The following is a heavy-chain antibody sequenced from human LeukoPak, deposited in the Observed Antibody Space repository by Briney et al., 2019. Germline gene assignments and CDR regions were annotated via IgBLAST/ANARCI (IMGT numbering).Heavy chain of an antibody. V-gene: IGHV4-4*02. D-gene: IGHD6-19*01. CDR2: IYHSGST. Sequence: PSGTLSLTCAVSGGSISSSNWWSWVRQPPGKGLEWIGEIYHSGSTNYNPSLKSRVTISVDKSKNQFSLKLSSVTAADTAVYYCARGGIGPRIAVAGGRFDPWGQGTLVTVSS. CDR1: GGSISSSNW. J-gene: IGHJ5*02. CDR3: ARGGIGPRIAVAGGRFDP.